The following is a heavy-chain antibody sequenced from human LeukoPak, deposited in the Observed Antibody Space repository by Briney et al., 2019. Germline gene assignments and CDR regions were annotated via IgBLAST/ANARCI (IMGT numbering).Heavy chain of an antibody. CDR3: ATSESGRSWDWFAP. Sequence: ASVKVSCKASGGSFKTYPISWVRQAPGQGLEWMGGLTQFFRRTNYTQKFQGRLTITADASSSTAYMELSDLRSDDTAVYYCATSESGRSWDWFAPWGQGTPVTVSS. J-gene: IGHJ5*02. V-gene: IGHV1-69*13. CDR1: GGSFKTYP. D-gene: IGHD3-10*01. CDR2: LTQFFRRT.